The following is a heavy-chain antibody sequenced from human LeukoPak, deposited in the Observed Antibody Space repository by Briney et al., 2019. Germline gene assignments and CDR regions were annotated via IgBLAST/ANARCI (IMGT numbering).Heavy chain of an antibody. CDR3: ARNSYPFLDY. CDR1: GYTFTAYY. D-gene: IGHD5-18*01. Sequence: GASVKVSCKASGYTFTAYYMHWVRQAPGQGLEWMGWINPNSGATNYAQKFQGRVTMTRDTSISAAHMELSRLRSDDTAVYYCARNSYPFLDYWGRGTLVTVSS. J-gene: IGHJ4*02. V-gene: IGHV1-2*02. CDR2: INPNSGAT.